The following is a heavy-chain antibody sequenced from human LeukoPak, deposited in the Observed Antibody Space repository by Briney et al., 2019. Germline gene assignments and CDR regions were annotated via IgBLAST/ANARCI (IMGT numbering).Heavy chain of an antibody. CDR3: ATHHRESEGGSSGYYYISDY. CDR1: GFTFSDHY. Sequence: ESGGSLRLSCAASGFTFSDHYMDWVRQAPGKGLEWVGRTRNKANSYTTEYAASVKGRFTISRDDSKDSLYLQMNSLKTEDTAVYCCATHHRESEGGSSGYYYISDYWGQGTLVTVSS. J-gene: IGHJ4*02. D-gene: IGHD3-22*01. V-gene: IGHV3-72*01. CDR2: TRNKANSYTT.